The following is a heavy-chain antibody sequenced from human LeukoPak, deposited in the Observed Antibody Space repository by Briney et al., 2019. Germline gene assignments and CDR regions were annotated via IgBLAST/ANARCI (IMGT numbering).Heavy chain of an antibody. Sequence: SETLSLTCAVYGGSFSGYYWSWIRQPPGKGLEWIGEINHSGSTNYNPSLKSRVTISVDTSKNQFSLKLSSVTAADTAVYYCARRKRITMILVVPRAFDIWGQGTMVTVSS. CDR2: INHSGST. D-gene: IGHD3-22*01. CDR3: ARRKRITMILVVPRAFDI. V-gene: IGHV4-34*01. J-gene: IGHJ3*02. CDR1: GGSFSGYY.